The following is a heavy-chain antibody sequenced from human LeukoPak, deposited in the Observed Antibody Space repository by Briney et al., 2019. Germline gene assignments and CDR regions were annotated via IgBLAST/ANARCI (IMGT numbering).Heavy chain of an antibody. V-gene: IGHV4-39*01. CDR2: IYYSGST. D-gene: IGHD1-26*01. Sequence: PSETLSLTCTVSGGSISSSYYYWGWIRQPPGKGLEWIGSIYYSGSTYYNPSLKSRVTISVDTSKNQFSLRLSSVTAADTALYYCAYSGSYGPLGYWGQGIPVTVSS. CDR3: AYSGSYGPLGY. J-gene: IGHJ4*02. CDR1: GGSISSSYYY.